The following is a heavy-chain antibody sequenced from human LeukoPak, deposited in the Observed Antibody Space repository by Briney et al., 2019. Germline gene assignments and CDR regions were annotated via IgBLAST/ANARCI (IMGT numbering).Heavy chain of an antibody. CDR3: ARVRAYDDYGDYFDY. CDR1: GFTFNRHW. D-gene: IGHD4-17*01. J-gene: IGHJ4*02. CDR2: IKQDGSEK. Sequence: GGPLRLSCEVSGFTFNRHWMIWVRQAPGKGLEWVANIKQDGSEKHYVGSVKGRFTISRDNAKNSLYLQMTSLRADDTAVYYCARVRAYDDYGDYFDYWGQGSLITVSS. V-gene: IGHV3-7*05.